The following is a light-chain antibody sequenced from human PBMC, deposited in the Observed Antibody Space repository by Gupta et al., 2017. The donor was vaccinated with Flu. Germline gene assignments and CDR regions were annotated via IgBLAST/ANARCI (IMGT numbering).Light chain of an antibody. CDR1: QSVSSSY. CDR2: GAS. CDR3: QQYGSSAYS. J-gene: IGKJ2*03. V-gene: IGKV3-20*01. Sequence: EIVLTQSPGTLSLSPGDRATLSCRASQSVSSSYLAWYQQQPGQAPRLLIYGASSRATGILDRFSGRGSGTDFTLTISRLEPEDFAVYYCQQYGSSAYSFGQGTKLEIK.